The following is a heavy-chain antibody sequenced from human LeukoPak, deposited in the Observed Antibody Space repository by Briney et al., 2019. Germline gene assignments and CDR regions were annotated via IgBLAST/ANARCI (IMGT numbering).Heavy chain of an antibody. D-gene: IGHD4-17*01. J-gene: IGHJ4*02. V-gene: IGHV3-48*01. CDR2: ISSSSNTI. Sequence: GGSLRLSCAASGFTFSSYTMNWVRQAPGKGLEWVSYISSSSNTIYYADSVKGRFTISRDNAKNSLYLQMNSLRAEDTAVYYCARDYSTVTTFFDYWGQGTLVTVSS. CDR1: GFTFSSYT. CDR3: ARDYSTVTTFFDY.